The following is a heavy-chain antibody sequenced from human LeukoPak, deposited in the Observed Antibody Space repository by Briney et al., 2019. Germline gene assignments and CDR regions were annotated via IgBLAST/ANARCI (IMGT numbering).Heavy chain of an antibody. Sequence: PGGSLRLSCAASGFTFSSYSMNWVRQVPGKGLEWVSYISGSSSAIYYADSLKGRFTISRDNAKNSLYLQMNSLSAEDTAVYYCARVIGSYGDSAYRGQGTLVTVSS. V-gene: IGHV3-48*04. CDR2: ISGSSSAI. D-gene: IGHD1-26*01. J-gene: IGHJ4*02. CDR3: ARVIGSYGDSAY. CDR1: GFTFSSYS.